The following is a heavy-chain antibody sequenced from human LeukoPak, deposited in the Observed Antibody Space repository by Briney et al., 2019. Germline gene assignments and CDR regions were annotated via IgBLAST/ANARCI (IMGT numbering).Heavy chain of an antibody. V-gene: IGHV4-39*07. CDR1: GGSIGSSSYY. CDR3: ARDWYYYDSSGYYPYFDY. CDR2: IYYSGST. J-gene: IGHJ4*02. D-gene: IGHD3-22*01. Sequence: PSETLSLTCTVSGGSIGSSSYYWGWIRQPPGKGLEWIGSIYYSGSTYYNPSLKSRVTISVDTSKNQFSLKLSSVTAADTAVYYCARDWYYYDSSGYYPYFDYWCQGTLVAVSS.